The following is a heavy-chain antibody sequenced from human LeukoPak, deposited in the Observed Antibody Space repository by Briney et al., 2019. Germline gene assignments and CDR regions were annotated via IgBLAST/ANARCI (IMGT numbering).Heavy chain of an antibody. CDR1: GGSISSHY. J-gene: IGHJ4*02. Sequence: PETLSLTCTVSGGSISSHYWSWIRQPPGKGLEWIGYIYYSGSTTYNPSLKSRVSISIDTSKSQFSLKVTSVTAADTAVYYCARGGGNYFDYWGQGTLVTVSS. CDR2: IYYSGST. V-gene: IGHV4-59*11. D-gene: IGHD2-15*01. CDR3: ARGGGNYFDY.